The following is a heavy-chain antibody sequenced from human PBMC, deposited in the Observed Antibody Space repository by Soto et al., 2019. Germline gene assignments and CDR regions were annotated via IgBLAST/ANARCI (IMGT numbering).Heavy chain of an antibody. Sequence: QVQLVESGGGVVQPGRSLRLSCAASGFTFSSYAMHWVRQAPGKGLEWVAVISYDGSNKYYADSVKGRFTISRDNSKNTLYLQMNSLRAEDTAVYYCARLYSGGCLDYWGQGTLVTVSS. D-gene: IGHD6-19*01. CDR1: GFTFSSYA. V-gene: IGHV3-30-3*01. J-gene: IGHJ4*02. CDR2: ISYDGSNK. CDR3: ARLYSGGCLDY.